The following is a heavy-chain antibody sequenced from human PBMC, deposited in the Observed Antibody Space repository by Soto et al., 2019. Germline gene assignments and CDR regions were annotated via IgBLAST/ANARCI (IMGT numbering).Heavy chain of an antibody. D-gene: IGHD6-13*01. Sequence: SVEVSCRASGGTFSSYAISWVRQAPGQGLEWMGGIIPIFGTANYAQKFQGRVTITADESTSTAYMELSSLRSEDTAVYYCARWDSSSWYHDYYYYYGMDVWGQGTTVTVSS. CDR3: ARWDSSSWYHDYYYYYGMDV. CDR2: IIPIFGTA. CDR1: GGTFSSYA. V-gene: IGHV1-69*13. J-gene: IGHJ6*02.